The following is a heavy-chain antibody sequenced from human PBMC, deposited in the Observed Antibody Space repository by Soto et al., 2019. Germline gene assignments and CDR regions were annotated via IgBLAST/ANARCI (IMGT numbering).Heavy chain of an antibody. Sequence: SVKVSCKASGGTFSSYAISWVRQAPGQGLEWMGGIIPIFGTANYAQKFQGRVTITADESTSTAYMELSSLRSEDTAVYYCARVGARGHIVVGTAPSTSYYYVMYVWGRGTTFTVCS. J-gene: IGHJ6*02. CDR1: GGTFSSYA. D-gene: IGHD2-21*02. CDR3: ARVGARGHIVVGTAPSTSYYYVMYV. CDR2: IIPIFGTA. V-gene: IGHV1-69*13.